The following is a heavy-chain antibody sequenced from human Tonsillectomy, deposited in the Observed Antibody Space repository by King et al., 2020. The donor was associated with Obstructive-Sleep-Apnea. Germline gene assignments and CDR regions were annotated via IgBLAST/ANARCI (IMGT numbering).Heavy chain of an antibody. D-gene: IGHD3-10*01. CDR3: ARLQLGSGRSWFDP. CDR2: INHSGCT. Sequence: VQLQQWGAGLLKPSETLSLTCAVYGGSFSGYYWSWIRQPPGKGLEYIGEINHSGCTNYNPSLKSRVTISVDTSKNQFSLKLSSVTAADTAVYYCARLQLGSGRSWFDPWGQGALVTVSS. J-gene: IGHJ5*02. V-gene: IGHV4-34*01. CDR1: GGSFSGYY.